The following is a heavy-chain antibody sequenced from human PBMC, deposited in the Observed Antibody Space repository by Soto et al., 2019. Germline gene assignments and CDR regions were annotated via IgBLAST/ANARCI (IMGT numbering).Heavy chain of an antibody. V-gene: IGHV4-59*08. CDR1: GGSISSYY. Sequence: SETLSLTCTVSGGSISSYYWSWIRQPPGKGLEWIGYIYYSGSTNYNPSLKSRVTISVDTSKNQFSLKLSSVTAADTAVYYCARLIYDFWSKNYYMDVWGKGTTVTVSS. CDR2: IYYSGST. CDR3: ARLIYDFWSKNYYMDV. J-gene: IGHJ6*03. D-gene: IGHD3-3*01.